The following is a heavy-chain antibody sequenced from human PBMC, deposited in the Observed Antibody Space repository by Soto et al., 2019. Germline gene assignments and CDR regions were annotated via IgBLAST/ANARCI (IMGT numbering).Heavy chain of an antibody. Sequence: GESLKISCKGSGYRFSNYWIGWVRQMPGKGLEWMGIIDPGDSDTRYSPSFQGQVTISVDKSISTAYLQWSSLKASDTAMYYCAARVGSSPLYYYGVDVWGQGTTVTVSS. V-gene: IGHV5-51*01. CDR2: IDPGDSDT. J-gene: IGHJ6*02. CDR1: GYRFSNYW. CDR3: AARVGSSPLYYYGVDV. D-gene: IGHD3-10*01.